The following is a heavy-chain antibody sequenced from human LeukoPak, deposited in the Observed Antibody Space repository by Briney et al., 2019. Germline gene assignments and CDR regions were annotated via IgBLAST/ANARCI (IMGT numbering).Heavy chain of an antibody. V-gene: IGHV3-23*01. CDR1: GFTFSSYA. CDR2: ISGSGGST. CDR3: ATQYGSGSYEFDY. D-gene: IGHD3-10*01. J-gene: IGHJ4*02. Sequence: GGSMRLSCAASGFTFSSYAMSWVRQAPGKGLEWVSAISGSGGSTYYADSVKGRFTISRDNSKNTLYLQMNSLRAEDTAVYYCATQYGSGSYEFDYWGQGTLVTVSS.